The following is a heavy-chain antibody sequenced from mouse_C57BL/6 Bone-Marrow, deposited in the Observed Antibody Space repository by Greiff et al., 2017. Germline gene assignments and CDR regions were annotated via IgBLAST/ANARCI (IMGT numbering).Heavy chain of an antibody. CDR2: IYPRDGST. Sequence: VHLVESDAELVKPGASVKISCKVSGYTFTDHTIHWMKQRPEQGLEWIGYIYPRDGSTKYNEKFKGKATVTADKSSSTAYMQHNSLTSEDSAVYFCARRNYDYDDWYFDVWGTGTTVTVSS. V-gene: IGHV1-78*01. D-gene: IGHD2-4*01. CDR3: ARRNYDYDDWYFDV. J-gene: IGHJ1*03. CDR1: GYTFTDHT.